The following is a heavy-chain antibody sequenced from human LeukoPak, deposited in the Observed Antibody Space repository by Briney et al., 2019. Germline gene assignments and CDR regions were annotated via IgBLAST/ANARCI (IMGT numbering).Heavy chain of an antibody. CDR3: ARELTVPAATSPRGSGTWFAP. CDR1: GFTFSSYG. Sequence: PGGSLRLSCAASGFTFSSYGMHWVRQAPGKGLEWVAVIWYDGSNKYYADSVKGRFTISRDNSKNTLYLQMNSLRAEDTAVYYCARELTVPAATSPRGSGTWFAPWGQGTLVTVSS. D-gene: IGHD2-2*01. CDR2: IWYDGSNK. V-gene: IGHV3-33*01. J-gene: IGHJ5*02.